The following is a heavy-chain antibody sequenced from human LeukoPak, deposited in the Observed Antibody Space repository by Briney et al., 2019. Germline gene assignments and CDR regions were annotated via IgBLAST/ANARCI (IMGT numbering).Heavy chain of an antibody. V-gene: IGHV4-39*01. J-gene: IGHJ4*02. Sequence: SETLSLTGSVSGVYFSSSGCYWGWIRQPPGKGLEWIGSIFYTGNTYYNPSCKSQLPISAHTPKNQFSLELRFVTAADTAVYYCARLGASLDWDSGSLPDYWGQGTLVTVSS. CDR3: ARLGASLDWDSGSLPDY. CDR1: GVYFSSSGCY. CDR2: IFYTGNT. D-gene: IGHD3-10*01.